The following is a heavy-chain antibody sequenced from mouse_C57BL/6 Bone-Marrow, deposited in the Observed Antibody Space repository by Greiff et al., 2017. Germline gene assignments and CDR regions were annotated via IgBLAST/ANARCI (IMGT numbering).Heavy chain of an antibody. Sequence: EVHLVESGGGLVKPGGSLKLSCAASGFTFSDYGMHWVRQAPEKGLEWVAYISSGSSTIYYADTVKGRFTISRDNAKNTLFLQMTSLRSEDTAMYYCASGDDGYYGFAYWGQGTLVTVSA. D-gene: IGHD2-3*01. V-gene: IGHV5-17*01. CDR2: ISSGSSTI. CDR1: GFTFSDYG. J-gene: IGHJ3*01. CDR3: ASGDDGYYGFAY.